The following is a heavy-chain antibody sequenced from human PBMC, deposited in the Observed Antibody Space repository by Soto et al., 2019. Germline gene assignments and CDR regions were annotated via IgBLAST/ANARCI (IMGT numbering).Heavy chain of an antibody. CDR1: GYTFTSYG. V-gene: IGHV1-18*01. Sequence: ASVKVSCKASGYTFTSYGISWVRQAPGQGLEWMGWIRPYNGNTNYAQKLQGRVNMTTDTSTNTAYMELRRLRSDDTAMYFCARTIVAVPAALNWFDPWGQGTLVTVSS. J-gene: IGHJ5*02. D-gene: IGHD2-2*01. CDR2: IRPYNGNT. CDR3: ARTIVAVPAALNWFDP.